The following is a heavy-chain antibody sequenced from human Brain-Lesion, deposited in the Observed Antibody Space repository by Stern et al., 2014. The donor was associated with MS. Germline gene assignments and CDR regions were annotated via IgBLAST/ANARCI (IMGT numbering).Heavy chain of an antibody. CDR1: GFTVSSTY. J-gene: IGHJ6*02. CDR2: LYSGSEP. CDR3: ARYCSGGSCYFHGLDV. D-gene: IGHD2-15*01. V-gene: IGHV3-53*01. Sequence: VQPVASGGGLMQPGGSLRLSRVASGFTVSSTYLSWVRPAPGQGLESLSVLYSGSEPRYGDSVKGRFTISRDTSKNTLYLQMDSLRADDTAVYYCARYCSGGSCYFHGLDVWGQGTTVTVSS.